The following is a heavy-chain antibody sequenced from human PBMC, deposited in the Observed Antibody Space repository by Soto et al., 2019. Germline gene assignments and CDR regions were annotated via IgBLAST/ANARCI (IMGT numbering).Heavy chain of an antibody. CDR1: GRSISSSYYY. J-gene: IGHJ2*01. CDR3: ASVVSRNNWYFDL. CDR2: IYYDGNT. D-gene: IGHD1-1*01. V-gene: IGHV4-39*01. Sequence: QLQLQESGPGLVKPSETLSLTCTVSGRSISSSYYYWGWIRQPPGKGLEWIGNIYYDGNTYYNPSLKSRVTISRDTSKTQFSLKLTSVTAADTAVYYCASVVSRNNWYFDLWGPGTLVTVSS.